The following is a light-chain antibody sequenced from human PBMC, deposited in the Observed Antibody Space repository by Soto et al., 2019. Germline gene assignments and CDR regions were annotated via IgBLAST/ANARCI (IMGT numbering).Light chain of an antibody. CDR1: QSINSRY. V-gene: IGKV3-20*01. Sequence: EIVLTQSPGTLSLSPGERATLSCRASQSINSRYLAWYQQKPGQAPRLLIYGASSRATGIPDRFSGSGSGTDFTLTISGLEPEDFAVYYCQQFGSSPGFTFGPGTIVDIK. CDR2: GAS. J-gene: IGKJ3*01. CDR3: QQFGSSPGFT.